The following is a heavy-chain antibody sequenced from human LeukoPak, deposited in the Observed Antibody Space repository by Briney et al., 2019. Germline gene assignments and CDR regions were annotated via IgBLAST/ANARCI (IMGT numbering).Heavy chain of an antibody. Sequence: GGSLRLSCAASGFTFDNYAMHWVRQAPGKGLEWVSLISGDGGSTYYADSVKGRFTISGDNSKNSLYLQMNSLRTEDTALYYCAKDIKPYGELLLFDYWGQGTLVTVSS. J-gene: IGHJ4*02. CDR1: GFTFDNYA. CDR3: AKDIKPYGELLLFDY. CDR2: ISGDGGST. D-gene: IGHD1-26*01. V-gene: IGHV3-43*02.